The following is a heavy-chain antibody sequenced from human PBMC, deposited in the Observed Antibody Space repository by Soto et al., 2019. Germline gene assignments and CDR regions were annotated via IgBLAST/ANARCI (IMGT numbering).Heavy chain of an antibody. CDR2: ISPGDSET. D-gene: IGHD3-3*01. V-gene: IGHV5-51*01. CDR3: ARGGVSTRTFDY. CDR1: GYSFSTYW. Sequence: GESLKISCKGSGYSFSTYWIGWVRQVPGKGLEWMGIISPGDSETKYSQSFQGQVTISADKSISTAYLQWNSLKASDTAMYYCARGGVSTRTFDYWGQGTPVTVSS. J-gene: IGHJ4*02.